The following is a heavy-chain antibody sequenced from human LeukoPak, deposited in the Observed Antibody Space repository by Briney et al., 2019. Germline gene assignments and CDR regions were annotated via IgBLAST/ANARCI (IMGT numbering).Heavy chain of an antibody. J-gene: IGHJ4*02. CDR2: IRYDGSKK. V-gene: IGHV3-30*02. Sequence: GGSLRLSCAASGFTFSSYGMHWVRQAPGKGLEGVAFIRYDGSKKYYADSVKGRFTISRDNSKNTLYLQMNSLRAEDTAVYYCAISGYSIPLWGQGTLVTVSS. CDR1: GFTFSSYG. D-gene: IGHD5-18*01. CDR3: AISGYSIPL.